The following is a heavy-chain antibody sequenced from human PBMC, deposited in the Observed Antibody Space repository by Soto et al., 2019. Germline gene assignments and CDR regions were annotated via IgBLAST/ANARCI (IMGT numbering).Heavy chain of an antibody. CDR1: GGSISSYY. Sequence: PETLSLTCTVSGGSISSYYWSWIRQPPGKGLEWIGYIYYSGSTNYNPSLKSRVTISVDTSKNQFSLKLSSVTAADTAVYYCARDLGYCSSTSCYAWFDPWGQGTLVTVSS. CDR3: ARDLGYCSSTSCYAWFDP. J-gene: IGHJ5*02. V-gene: IGHV4-59*01. CDR2: IYYSGST. D-gene: IGHD2-2*01.